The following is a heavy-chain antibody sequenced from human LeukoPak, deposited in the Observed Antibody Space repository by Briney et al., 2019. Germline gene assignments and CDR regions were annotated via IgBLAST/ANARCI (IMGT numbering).Heavy chain of an antibody. D-gene: IGHD3-9*01. J-gene: IGHJ4*02. Sequence: GSVKVSCMASGYTFTNFGLSWVRQAPGQGLEWMGWICPNNDNTYYARKFQGRVTMTTDTSTNTAYKELRSLRSDDTAVYYSARDRRSHYDILAGSLDSWGQGILVTVSS. CDR2: ICPNNDNT. CDR1: GYTFTNFG. V-gene: IGHV1-18*04. CDR3: ARDRRSHYDILAGSLDS.